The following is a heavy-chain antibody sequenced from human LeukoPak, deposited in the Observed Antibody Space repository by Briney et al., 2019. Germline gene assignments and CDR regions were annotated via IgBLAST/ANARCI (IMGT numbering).Heavy chain of an antibody. CDR2: IYYSGST. V-gene: IGHV4-39*01. D-gene: IGHD2-2*01. J-gene: IGHJ4*02. CDR1: GGSISSSSYY. Sequence: PSETLSLTCTVSGGSISSSSYYWGWIRQPPGKGLEWIGSIYYSGSTYYNPSLKSRVTISVDTSKNQLSLKLSSVTAADTAVYYCARARTRVVVPAPFDYWGQGTLVTVSS. CDR3: ARARTRVVVPAPFDY.